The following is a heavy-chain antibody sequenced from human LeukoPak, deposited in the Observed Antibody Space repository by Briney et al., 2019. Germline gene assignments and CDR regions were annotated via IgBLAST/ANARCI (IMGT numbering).Heavy chain of an antibody. D-gene: IGHD3-22*01. CDR3: AREAYYYDTSGYVDY. CDR1: GFTFSSYA. V-gene: IGHV3-23*01. Sequence: PGGSLRLSCAASGFTFSSYAMSWVRQAPGKGLEWVSGISGSGGSTYYADSVQGRFTISRDNSKNTLYLQMNSLRAEDTAVYYCAREAYYYDTSGYVDYWGQGTLVTVSS. CDR2: ISGSGGST. J-gene: IGHJ4*02.